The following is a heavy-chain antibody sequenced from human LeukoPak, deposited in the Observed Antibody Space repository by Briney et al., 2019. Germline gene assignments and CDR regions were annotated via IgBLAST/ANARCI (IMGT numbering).Heavy chain of an antibody. J-gene: IGHJ1*01. Sequence: ASVKVSFKASGYTFTRPYIHWMRQAPGQGREGRGGINPNSGGTKHAQKFQGRLTVTSDTSTSTAYMELSGMRTDDTATYYCARVEYCTKGVCINYDLWGQGTLVTVS. CDR3: ARVEYCTKGVCINYDL. CDR2: INPNSGGT. CDR1: GYTFTRPY. V-gene: IGHV1-2*02. D-gene: IGHD2-8*01.